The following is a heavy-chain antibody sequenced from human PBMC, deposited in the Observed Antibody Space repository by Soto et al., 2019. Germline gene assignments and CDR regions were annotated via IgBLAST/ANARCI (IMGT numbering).Heavy chain of an antibody. V-gene: IGHV4-34*01. CDR2: INHSGST. CDR3: ARVFMTTGTDY. D-gene: IGHD4-17*01. CDR1: GGSFSGYY. Sequence: SETLSLTCAVYGGSFSGYYWSWIRQPPGKGLEWIGEINHSGSTNYNPSLKSRVTISVDTSKNQFSLKLSSVTAADTAVYYCARVFMTTGTDYWGQGTLVTVSS. J-gene: IGHJ4*02.